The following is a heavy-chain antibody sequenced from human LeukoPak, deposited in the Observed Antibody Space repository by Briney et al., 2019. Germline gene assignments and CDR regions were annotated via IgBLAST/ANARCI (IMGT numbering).Heavy chain of an antibody. CDR1: GFTFSSYA. V-gene: IGHV3-23*01. D-gene: IGHD3-3*01. CDR3: AKRFLEWWSTGAFDI. J-gene: IGHJ3*02. CDR2: ISGSGGST. Sequence: GGSLRLSCAASGFTFSSYAMSWVRQAPGKGLEWVSAISGSGGSTYYADSVRGRFTISRDNSKNTLYLNMQSVRAEHTAVYYCAKRFLEWWSTGAFDIWGQGTRVTVSS.